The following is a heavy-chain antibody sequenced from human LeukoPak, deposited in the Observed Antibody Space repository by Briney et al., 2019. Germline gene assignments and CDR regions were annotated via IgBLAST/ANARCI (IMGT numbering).Heavy chain of an antibody. V-gene: IGHV4-34*01. CDR2: INHSGST. D-gene: IGHD6-19*01. CDR1: GGSFSGYY. Sequence: SETLSLTCAVYGGSFSGYYWSWIRQPPGKGLEWIGEINHSGSTNYNPSLKSRVTISVDTSKNQFSLKLSSVTAADTAVCYCARVEQEGLAVAGTSFYYYYYGMDVWGQGTTVTVSS. J-gene: IGHJ6*02. CDR3: ARVEQEGLAVAGTSFYYYYYGMDV.